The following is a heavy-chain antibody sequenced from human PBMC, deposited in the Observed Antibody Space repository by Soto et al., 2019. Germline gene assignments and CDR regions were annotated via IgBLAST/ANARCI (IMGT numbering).Heavy chain of an antibody. CDR3: ARRTTIDYYYYGMDV. D-gene: IGHD4-17*01. V-gene: IGHV1-3*05. Sequence: QVQLVQSGAEEKKPGASVKVSCKASGYTFTSYAMHWVRQAPGQRLEWMGWINAGNGNTKYSQKFQGRVTITRDTSASTAYMELSSLRSEDTAVYYCARRTTIDYYYYGMDVWGQGTTVTVSS. CDR1: GYTFTSYA. J-gene: IGHJ6*02. CDR2: INAGNGNT.